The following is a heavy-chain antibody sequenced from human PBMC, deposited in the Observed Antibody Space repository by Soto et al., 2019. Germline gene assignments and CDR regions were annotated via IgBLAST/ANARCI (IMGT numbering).Heavy chain of an antibody. CDR1: GYTFTSYG. V-gene: IGHV1-18*01. D-gene: IGHD2-2*02. CDR2: ISAYNGNT. CDR3: AREWIVVVPAAISYYYYYGMDV. Sequence: QVQLVQSGAEVKKPGASVKVSCKASGYTFTSYGISWVRQAPGQGLEWMGWISAYNGNTNYAQKLQGRVTMTTDTSTSKAYMELRSLRSDDTAVYYCAREWIVVVPAAISYYYYYGMDVWGQGTTVTVSS. J-gene: IGHJ6*02.